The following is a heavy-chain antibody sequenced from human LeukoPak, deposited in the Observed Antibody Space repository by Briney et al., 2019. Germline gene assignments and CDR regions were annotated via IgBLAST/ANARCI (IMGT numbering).Heavy chain of an antibody. CDR3: ARDAGGSYFKFDY. Sequence: PGGSLRLSCAASGFTFSSYWMSWVRQAPGKGLEWVANIKQDGSEKYYVDSVKGRFTISRDNAKNSLYLQMNSLRAEDTAVYYCARDAGGSYFKFDYWGQGTLVTVSS. CDR1: GFTFSSYW. CDR2: IKQDGSEK. V-gene: IGHV3-7*01. J-gene: IGHJ4*02. D-gene: IGHD1-26*01.